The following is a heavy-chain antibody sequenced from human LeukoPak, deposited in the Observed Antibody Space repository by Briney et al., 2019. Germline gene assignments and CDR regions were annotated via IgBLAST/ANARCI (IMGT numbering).Heavy chain of an antibody. CDR3: ARTYYYDSSGYREDWFDP. V-gene: IGHV3-7*02. Sequence: GGSLRLSCAASGFTFNSYWMTWVRQAPGKGLERVANIAQDGSVTHYVDSVKGRFTISRDNTKKSLYLQMNSLRAEDTAVYYCARTYYYDSSGYREDWFDPWGQGTLVTVSS. J-gene: IGHJ5*02. CDR1: GFTFNSYW. CDR2: IAQDGSVT. D-gene: IGHD3-22*01.